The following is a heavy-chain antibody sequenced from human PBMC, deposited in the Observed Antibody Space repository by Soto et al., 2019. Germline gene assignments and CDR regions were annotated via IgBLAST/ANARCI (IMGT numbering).Heavy chain of an antibody. J-gene: IGHJ4*02. D-gene: IGHD6-13*01. Sequence: QVQLVQSGAEVKKPGASVKVSCKASGFAFTTYSLHRVRQAPGQRLEWMAWINGGNGNIEYSQKFQNRVTITRDTSASTVYMELSSLSSEDTAVYYCARELAAPGTTFDYWGQGALVTVSS. CDR3: ARELAAPGTTFDY. CDR1: GFAFTTYS. CDR2: INGGNGNI. V-gene: IGHV1-3*01.